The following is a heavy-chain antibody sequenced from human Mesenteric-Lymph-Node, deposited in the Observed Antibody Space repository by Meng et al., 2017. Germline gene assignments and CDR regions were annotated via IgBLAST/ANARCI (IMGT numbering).Heavy chain of an antibody. Sequence: GGSLRLSCAASGFTLSTYWMNWVRQAPGKGLVWVSRIGPDGTHTNYADSVKGRFAISRDNAKNTLYLEMNSLRAEDTAVYYCARVASGNSQGPEGTDYWGQGTLVTVSS. CDR3: ARVASGNSQGPEGTDY. V-gene: IGHV3-74*01. CDR2: IGPDGTHT. J-gene: IGHJ4*02. CDR1: GFTLSTYW. D-gene: IGHD1/OR15-1a*01.